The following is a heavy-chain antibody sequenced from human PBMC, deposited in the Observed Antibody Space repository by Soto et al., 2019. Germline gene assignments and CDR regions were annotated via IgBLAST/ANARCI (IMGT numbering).Heavy chain of an antibody. CDR1: SGSISSSNW. J-gene: IGHJ6*03. CDR2: IYHSGST. D-gene: IGHD4-17*01. Sequence: QVQLQESGPGLVKPSGTLSLTCAVSSGSISSSNWWSWVRQPPGKGLEWIGEIYHSGSTNYNPSRKSRVTISVDKSKNQFSLKLSSVTAADTAVYYCARDRRTPTYGGPYYYYYMDVWGKGTTVTVSS. CDR3: ARDRRTPTYGGPYYYYYMDV. V-gene: IGHV4-4*02.